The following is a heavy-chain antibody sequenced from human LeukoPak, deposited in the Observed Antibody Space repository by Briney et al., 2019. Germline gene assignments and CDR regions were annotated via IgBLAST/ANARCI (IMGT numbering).Heavy chain of an antibody. V-gene: IGHV1-46*01. D-gene: IGHD2-15*01. CDR3: ARSHCSGGSCYSSEGDSHDY. Sequence: ASVKVSCKASGYTFASYYMHWVRQAPGQGLEWMGIINPSGGSTSYAQKFQGRVNMTRDTSTSTVYMELSSLRSEDTAVYYCARSHCSGGSCYSSEGDSHDYWGQGTLVTVSS. CDR1: GYTFASYY. J-gene: IGHJ4*02. CDR2: INPSGGST.